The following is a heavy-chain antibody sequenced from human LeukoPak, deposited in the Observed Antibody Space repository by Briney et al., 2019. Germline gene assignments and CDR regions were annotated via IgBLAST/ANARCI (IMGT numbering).Heavy chain of an antibody. J-gene: IGHJ6*03. V-gene: IGHV3-9*01. D-gene: IGHD2/OR15-2a*01. CDR2: ISWNSGSI. CDR1: GFTFDDYA. Sequence: PGGSLRLSCAASGFTFDDYAMHWVRQARGKGLEGVSGISWNSGSIGYADSVKGRLNISRDNAKNSLYLQMNSLRAEDTAVYYCARGGGGEYSEDYYYYYMDVWGKGTTVTVSS. CDR3: ARGGGGEYSEDYYYYYMDV.